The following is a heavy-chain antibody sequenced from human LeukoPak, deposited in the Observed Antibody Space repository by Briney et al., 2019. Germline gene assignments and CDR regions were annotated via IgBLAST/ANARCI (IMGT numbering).Heavy chain of an antibody. CDR2: ISYDGSNK. D-gene: IGHD3-22*01. CDR1: GFTFSSYA. CDR3: AKEGHKTYYYDSSDY. V-gene: IGHV3-30-3*01. Sequence: GSLRLSCAASGFTFSSYAMHWVRQAPGKGLEWVAVISYDGSNKYYADSVKGRFTISRDNSKNTLYLQMNSLRAEDTAVYYCAKEGHKTYYYDSSDYWGQGTLVTVSS. J-gene: IGHJ4*02.